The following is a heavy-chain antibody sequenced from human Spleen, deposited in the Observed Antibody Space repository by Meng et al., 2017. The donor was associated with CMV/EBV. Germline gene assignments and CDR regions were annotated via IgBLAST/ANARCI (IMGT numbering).Heavy chain of an antibody. V-gene: IGHV4-38-2*01. CDR1: GFTFSSYA. J-gene: IGHJ6*02. Sequence: GSLRLSCAASGFTFSSYAMNWVRQPPGKGLEWIGSIYYSGSTYYNPSLKSRVTISVDTSKNQFSLKLSSVTAADTAVYYCARDIVVVPAAHYYGMDVWGQGTTVTVSS. D-gene: IGHD2-2*01. CDR3: ARDIVVVPAAHYYGMDV. CDR2: IYYSGST.